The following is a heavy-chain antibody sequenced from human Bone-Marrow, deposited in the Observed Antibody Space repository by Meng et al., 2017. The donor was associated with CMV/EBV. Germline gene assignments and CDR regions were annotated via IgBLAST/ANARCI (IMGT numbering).Heavy chain of an antibody. CDR2: IHYDGSSA. Sequence: GGSLRLSCAASGITFSSYGMHWVRQAPGKGLECVAFIHYDGSSASYADFVKGRFTISRANSKKTLYLQMSSLRTEDTAVYYCAKDLTGSPNSSGWSTFDYWGQGTLVTVSS. V-gene: IGHV3-30*02. CDR3: AKDLTGSPNSSGWSTFDY. CDR1: GITFSSYG. D-gene: IGHD6-19*01. J-gene: IGHJ4*02.